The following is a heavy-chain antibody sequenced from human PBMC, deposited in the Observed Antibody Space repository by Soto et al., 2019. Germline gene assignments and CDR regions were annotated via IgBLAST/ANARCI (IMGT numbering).Heavy chain of an antibody. CDR3: AKDLMGGYDLPYYYYGMDV. CDR1: GFTFSSYG. V-gene: IGHV3-30*18. J-gene: IGHJ6*01. Sequence: QVQLVESGGGVVQPGRSLRLSCAASGFTFSSYGMHWVRQAPGKGLEWVAVISYDGSNKYYADSVKGRFTISRDNSKNTLYLQMNSLRAEDTAVYYCAKDLMGGYDLPYYYYGMDVW. D-gene: IGHD5-12*01. CDR2: ISYDGSNK.